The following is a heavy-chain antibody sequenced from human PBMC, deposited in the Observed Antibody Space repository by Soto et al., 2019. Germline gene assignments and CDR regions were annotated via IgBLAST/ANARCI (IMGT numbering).Heavy chain of an antibody. CDR3: AREIRGAIGPLDY. CDR1: GFTFSAYS. V-gene: IGHV3-30*09. Sequence: GGSLRLSCAASGFTFSAYSINWVRQSPGKGLEWVAVVSYDGSLKFYADSVKGRFAISRDNSMNTVYLQMNSLSPDDTAVYYCAREIRGAIGPLDYWGQGTLVTVSS. CDR2: VSYDGSLK. J-gene: IGHJ4*02. D-gene: IGHD2-21*01.